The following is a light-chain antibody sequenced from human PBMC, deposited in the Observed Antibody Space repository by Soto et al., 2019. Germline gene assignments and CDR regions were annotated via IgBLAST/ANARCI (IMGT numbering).Light chain of an antibody. J-gene: IGKJ1*01. Sequence: DIKLTQSPSFLSASVGDRVTITCRASQGISSYLAWYQQKPGKAPKLLIYGASTLQNGGPSTFSGSGSGTEFTLTISSLQPEDFATYYCQQLNSYPRTFGQGTKVDIK. CDR2: GAS. V-gene: IGKV1-9*01. CDR1: QGISSY. CDR3: QQLNSYPRT.